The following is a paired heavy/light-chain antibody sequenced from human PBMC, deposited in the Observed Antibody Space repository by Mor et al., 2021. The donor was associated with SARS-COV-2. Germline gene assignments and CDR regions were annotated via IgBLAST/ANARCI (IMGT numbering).Light chain of an antibody. CDR3: MQALQTGT. Sequence: DIVMTQSPLSLPVTPGEPASISCRSSQSLLHSNGYNYLDWYLQKPGQSPQLLIYLGSNRASGVPDRFSGSGSGTDFTLKISRVEAEDVGVYYCMQALQTGTFGPGTKVDIK. CDR2: LGS. V-gene: IGKV2-28*01. CDR1: QSLLHSNGYNY. J-gene: IGKJ3*01.
Heavy chain of an antibody. Sequence: QVQLVESGGGVVQPGRSLRLSCAASGFTFSSYGMHWVRQAPGKGLEWVAVIWYDGSNKYYADSVKGRFTISRDNSKNTLYLQMNSLRAEDTAVYYCARGIQKVDYGDYITYYGMDVWGQGTTVTVSS. CDR3: ARGIQKVDYGDYITYYGMDV. CDR1: GFTFSSYG. CDR2: IWYDGSNK. J-gene: IGHJ6*02. D-gene: IGHD4-17*01. V-gene: IGHV3-33*01.